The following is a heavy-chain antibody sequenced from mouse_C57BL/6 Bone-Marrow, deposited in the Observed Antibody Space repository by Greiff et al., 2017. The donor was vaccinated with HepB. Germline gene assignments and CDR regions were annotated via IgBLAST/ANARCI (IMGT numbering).Heavy chain of an antibody. CDR1: GFTFSSYA. D-gene: IGHD1-1*01. CDR2: ISDGGSYT. Sequence: VMLVESGGGLVKPGGSLKLSCAASGFTFSSYAMSWVRQTPEKRLEWVATISDGGSYTYYPDNVKGRFTISRDNAKNNLYLQMSHLKAEDTAMYYCARYPYYYGPPWFAYWGQGTLVTVSA. J-gene: IGHJ3*01. CDR3: ARYPYYYGPPWFAY. V-gene: IGHV5-4*03.